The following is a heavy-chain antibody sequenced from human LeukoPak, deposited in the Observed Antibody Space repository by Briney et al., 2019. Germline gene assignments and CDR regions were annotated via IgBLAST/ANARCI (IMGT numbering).Heavy chain of an antibody. Sequence: SETLSLTCAVYGGSFSGYYWSWIRQPPGKGLEWIGEINHSGSTNYNPSLKSRVTISVDTSKNQFSLKLSSVTAADTAVYYCARSRGSPRNYYYYYGMDVWGRGTTVTVSS. CDR2: INHSGST. V-gene: IGHV4-34*01. D-gene: IGHD1-26*01. CDR1: GGSFSGYY. CDR3: ARSRGSPRNYYYYYGMDV. J-gene: IGHJ6*02.